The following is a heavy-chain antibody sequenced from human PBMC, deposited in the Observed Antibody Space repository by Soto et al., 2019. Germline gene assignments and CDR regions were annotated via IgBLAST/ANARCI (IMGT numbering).Heavy chain of an antibody. CDR2: ISYDGSNK. CDR1: GFTFSSYA. V-gene: IGHV3-30-3*01. Sequence: GGSLRLSCAASGFTFSSYAMHWVRQAPGKGLEWVAVISYDGSNKYYADSVKGRFTISRDNSKNTLYLQMNSLRAEDTAVYYCARGEGIAVAEIRGAFDYWGQGTLVTVSS. D-gene: IGHD6-19*01. CDR3: ARGEGIAVAEIRGAFDY. J-gene: IGHJ4*02.